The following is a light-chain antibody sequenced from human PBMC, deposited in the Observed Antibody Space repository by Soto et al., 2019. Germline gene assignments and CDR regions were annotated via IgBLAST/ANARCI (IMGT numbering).Light chain of an antibody. J-gene: IGLJ1*01. Sequence: QSALTQPASVSGSPGQSITVSCTGTSSDVGGYNSVSWYQQHPGKTPKLMIFEVNNRPSGVSNRFSGSKSGNTASLTISGLQAEDEAGYYCTSYTNSNTYVFGTGTKVTVL. CDR2: EVN. CDR3: TSYTNSNTYV. CDR1: SSDVGGYNS. V-gene: IGLV2-14*01.